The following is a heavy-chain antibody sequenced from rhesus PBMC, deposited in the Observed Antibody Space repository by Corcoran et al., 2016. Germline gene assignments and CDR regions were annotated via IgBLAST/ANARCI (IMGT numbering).Heavy chain of an antibody. D-gene: IGHD1-26*01. J-gene: IGHJ4*01. CDR3: ARADWNSSFDY. CDR1: GYSIRCSDD. V-gene: IGHV4-76*01. CDR2: IYVSSGIT. Sequence: QVQRQEPGPGVVKPSETLPFTCPFLGYSIRCSDDWTWSRQPPRKWLEWIGYIYVSSGITNCSPSLKNRVTISKATSKNQFSLKLSSVTAADTAVYYCARADWNSSFDYWGHGVLVTVSS.